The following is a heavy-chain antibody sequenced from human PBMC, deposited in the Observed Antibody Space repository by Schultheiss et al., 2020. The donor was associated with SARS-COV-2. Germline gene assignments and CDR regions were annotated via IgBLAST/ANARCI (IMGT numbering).Heavy chain of an antibody. J-gene: IGHJ4*02. V-gene: IGHV4-4*07. D-gene: IGHD1-26*01. CDR2: IYTSGST. CDR1: GGSISSYY. CDR3: ARNKGYYAYYFDY. Sequence: GSLRLSCTVSGGSISSYYWSWIRQPAGKGLEWIGRIYTSGSTNYNPSLKSRVTMSVDTSKNQFSLKLSSVTAADTAVYYCARNKGYYAYYFDYWGQGTLVTVSS.